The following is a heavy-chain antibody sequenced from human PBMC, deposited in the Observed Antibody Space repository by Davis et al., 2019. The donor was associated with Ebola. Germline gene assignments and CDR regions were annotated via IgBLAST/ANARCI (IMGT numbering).Heavy chain of an antibody. CDR2: IYYSGST. D-gene: IGHD6-13*01. J-gene: IGHJ4*02. V-gene: IGHV4-31*03. Sequence: SETLSLTCTVSGGSISSGGYYWSWIRQPPGKGLEWIGYIYYSGSTSYNPSLGSRVTISLDTSKNQFSLKLRSVTAADTAVYYCAREQAAAVDYWGQGTLVTVSS. CDR3: AREQAAAVDY. CDR1: GGSISSGGYY.